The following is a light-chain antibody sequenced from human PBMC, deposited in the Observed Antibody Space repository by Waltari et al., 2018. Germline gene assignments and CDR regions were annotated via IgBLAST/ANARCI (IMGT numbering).Light chain of an antibody. CDR3: QQYYSTPYT. Sequence: DIVMTQSPDSLAVSLGERATINCKSSQSVLYSSNNKNYLAWYQEKPGQPPKLLIYWASTRESGVPDRFSGSGSGTDFTLTNGSLQAEDVVVYYCQQYYSTPYTFGQGTKLEIK. CDR2: WAS. CDR1: QSVLYSSNNKNY. V-gene: IGKV4-1*01. J-gene: IGKJ2*01.